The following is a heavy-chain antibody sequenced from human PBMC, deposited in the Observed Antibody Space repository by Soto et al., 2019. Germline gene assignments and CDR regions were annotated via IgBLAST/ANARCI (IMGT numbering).Heavy chain of an antibody. CDR3: ASYDFWSGYYLYYYYGMDV. CDR1: GYSFTSYA. CDR2: INAGNGNT. D-gene: IGHD3-3*01. V-gene: IGHV1-3*01. J-gene: IGHJ6*02. Sequence: XSVKVSCNASGYSFTSYAMHWVRQAPGQRLEWMGWINAGNGNTKYSQKFQGRVTITRDTSASTAYMELSSLRSEDTAVYYCASYDFWSGYYLYYYYGMDVWGQGTTVTVSS.